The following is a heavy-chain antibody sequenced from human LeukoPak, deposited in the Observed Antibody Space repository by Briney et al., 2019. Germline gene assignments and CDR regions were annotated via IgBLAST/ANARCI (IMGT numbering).Heavy chain of an antibody. CDR1: GGSISSYY. Sequence: PSETLSLTCSVSGGSISSYYWSWIRQPPGKGLEWIGYIYYSGSTNYNPSLKSRVTILIDTSKNQFSLKLSSMTAADTAVYYCARANLYNWFDPWGQGTLVTVSS. J-gene: IGHJ5*02. CDR2: IYYSGST. CDR3: ARANLYNWFDP. V-gene: IGHV4-59*01.